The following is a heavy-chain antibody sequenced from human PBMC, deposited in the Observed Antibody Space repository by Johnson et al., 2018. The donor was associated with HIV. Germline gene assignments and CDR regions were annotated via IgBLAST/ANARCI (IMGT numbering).Heavy chain of an antibody. CDR2: ISSSDSAI. D-gene: IGHD2-8*01. V-gene: IGHV3-11*04. CDR1: GFTFSDSY. Sequence: VQLVESGGGVVQPGGSLSLSCGASGFTFSDSYMNWIRQAPGKGLEWVSYISSSDSAIWHADPVKGRFTVSRDNAKNSLYLQMNSLRAEDTAVYYCARSVNAGRPFDIWGQGTLVTVSS. J-gene: IGHJ3*02. CDR3: ARSVNAGRPFDI.